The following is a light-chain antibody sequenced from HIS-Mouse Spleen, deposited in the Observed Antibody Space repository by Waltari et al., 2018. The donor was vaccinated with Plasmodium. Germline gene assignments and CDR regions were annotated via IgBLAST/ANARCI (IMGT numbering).Light chain of an antibody. CDR3: QQYGSSPLT. CDR1: QSVSSSY. CDR2: GAS. Sequence: ALTQSPGTLSLSPGERATLSCRASQSVSSSYLAWYQQKPGQAPRLLIYGASSRATGIPDRFSGSGSGTDFTLTISRLEPEDFAVYYCQQYGSSPLTFGGGTKVEIK. J-gene: IGKJ4*01. V-gene: IGKV3-20*01.